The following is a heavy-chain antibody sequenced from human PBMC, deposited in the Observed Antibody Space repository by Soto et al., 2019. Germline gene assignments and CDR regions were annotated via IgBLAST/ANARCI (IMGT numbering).Heavy chain of an antibody. CDR2: IIPIFGTA. CDR3: ARMPKHYYDSSGYYYPY. CDR1: GGTFSSYA. J-gene: IGHJ4*02. D-gene: IGHD3-22*01. V-gene: IGHV1-69*13. Sequence: SVKVSCKASGGTFSSYAISWVRQAPGQGLEWMGGIIPIFGTANYAQKFQGRVTITADESTSTAYMELSSLRSEDTAVYYCARMPKHYYDSSGYYYPYWGQGTLVTVSS.